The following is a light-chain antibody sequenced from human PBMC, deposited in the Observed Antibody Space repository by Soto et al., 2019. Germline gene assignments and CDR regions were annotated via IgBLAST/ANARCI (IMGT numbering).Light chain of an antibody. Sequence: DIVLTQSPLSLPFTPGAPASISCRSRQSLLHRNGYNYLDWYLQKPGHSPQPLIYLGSNRASGVLDRFSGSGSCTGFTLKISRVEAEYVGIDYCMQALQSTLSFGGGTKV. CDR3: MQALQSTLS. V-gene: IGKV2-28*01. CDR2: LGS. CDR1: QSLLHRNGYNY. J-gene: IGKJ4*01.